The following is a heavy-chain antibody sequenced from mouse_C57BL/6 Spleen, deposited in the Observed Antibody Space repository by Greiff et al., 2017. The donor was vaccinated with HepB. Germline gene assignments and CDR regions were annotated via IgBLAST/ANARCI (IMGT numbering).Heavy chain of an antibody. CDR2: ISDGGSYT. CDR3: ARDQGYDGSHYFDY. V-gene: IGHV5-4*01. D-gene: IGHD2-2*01. J-gene: IGHJ2*01. Sequence: EVKLVESGGGLVKPGGSLKLSCAASGFTFSSYAMSWVRQTPEKRLEWVATISDGGSYTYYPDNVKGRFAISRDNAKNNLYLQMSHLKSEDTAMYYCARDQGYDGSHYFDYWGQVTPLTVSS. CDR1: GFTFSSYA.